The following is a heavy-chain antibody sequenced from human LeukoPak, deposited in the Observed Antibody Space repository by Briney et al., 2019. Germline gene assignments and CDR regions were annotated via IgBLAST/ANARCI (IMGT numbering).Heavy chain of an antibody. D-gene: IGHD3-22*01. J-gene: IGHJ4*02. Sequence: PSETLSLTCTVSGGSISSASYYWGWIRQPPGKWLEWIGSIYYSGSTYYNPSLKSRVTISVDTSKNQFSLKLSSVTAADTAVFYCASYYSDSTAYRFDYWGQGALVAVSS. CDR1: GGSISSASYY. V-gene: IGHV4-39*01. CDR3: ASYYSDSTAYRFDY. CDR2: IYYSGST.